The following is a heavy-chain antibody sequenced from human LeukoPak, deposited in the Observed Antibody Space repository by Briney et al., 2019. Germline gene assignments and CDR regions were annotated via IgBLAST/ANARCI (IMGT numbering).Heavy chain of an antibody. Sequence: SETLSLTCTVSGGSVSSGSYYWSWIRQPPGKGLEWIGYIYYSGGTNYNPSLKSRVTISVDTSKNQFSLKLSSVTAADTAVYYCARDKDAFDIWGQGTMVIVSS. J-gene: IGHJ3*02. CDR1: GGSVSSGSYY. V-gene: IGHV4-61*01. CDR3: ARDKDAFDI. CDR2: IYYSGGT.